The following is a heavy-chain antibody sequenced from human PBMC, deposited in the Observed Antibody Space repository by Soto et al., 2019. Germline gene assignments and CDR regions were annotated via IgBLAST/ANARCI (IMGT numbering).Heavy chain of an antibody. CDR2: INPGNSDT. V-gene: IGHV5-51*01. CDR3: MSSYGVSYCFYYGMDA. J-gene: IGHJ6*02. D-gene: IGHD2-8*01. Sequence: EVQLVQSGAEVKKSGESLKISCEGSGFIFSRYKIGWVRHMPGQSLEWMGIINPGNSDTTYSPSFQGQVTVSADNSINTAYLQWSSLRASDTAMYYCMSSYGVSYCFYYGMDAWGQGTTVTVSS. CDR1: GFIFSRYK.